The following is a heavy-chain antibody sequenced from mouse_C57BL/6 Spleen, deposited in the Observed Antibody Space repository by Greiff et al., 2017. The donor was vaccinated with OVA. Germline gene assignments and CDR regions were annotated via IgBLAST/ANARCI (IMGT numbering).Heavy chain of an antibody. J-gene: IGHJ3*01. CDR2: INPNNGGT. D-gene: IGHD2-2*01. CDR3: AREGLRRMGFAY. V-gene: IGHV1-18*01. Sequence: VQLQQSGPELVKPGASVKIPCKASGYTFTDYNMDWVKQSNGKSLEWIGDINPNNGGTIYNQKFKGKATLTVDKSSSTAYMELRSLTSEDTAVYYCAREGLRRMGFAYWGQGTLVTVSA. CDR1: GYTFTDYN.